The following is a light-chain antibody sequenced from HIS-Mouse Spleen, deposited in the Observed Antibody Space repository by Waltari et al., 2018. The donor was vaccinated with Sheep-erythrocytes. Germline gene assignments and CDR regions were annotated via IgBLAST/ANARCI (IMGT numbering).Light chain of an antibody. CDR2: EGS. CDR1: SSDVGSYNL. V-gene: IGLV2-23*01. J-gene: IGLJ3*02. CDR3: CSYAGSSTPWV. Sequence: QSALTQPASVSVSPGQSITISCTGTSSDVGSYNLFSWYQQHPGKAPQLMIYEGSKRPSGVSNRFSGSKSGNTASLTISGLQAEDEADYYCCSYAGSSTPWVFGGGTKLTVL.